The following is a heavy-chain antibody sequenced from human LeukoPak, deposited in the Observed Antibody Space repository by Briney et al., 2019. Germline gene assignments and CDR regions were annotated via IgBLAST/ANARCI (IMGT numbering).Heavy chain of an antibody. CDR2: IWFDGTKK. CDR1: GFNFPRFG. Sequence: GGSLRLSCAASGFNFPRFGMHWVRQTPDTRLQWVAVIWFDGTKKLYDDSVKGRFTISRDNSKNTLYLQMNSLRAEDTAVYYCAKDGGYSYGGAFDIWGQGTMVTVSS. CDR3: AKDGGYSYGGAFDI. V-gene: IGHV3-30*02. D-gene: IGHD5-18*01. J-gene: IGHJ3*02.